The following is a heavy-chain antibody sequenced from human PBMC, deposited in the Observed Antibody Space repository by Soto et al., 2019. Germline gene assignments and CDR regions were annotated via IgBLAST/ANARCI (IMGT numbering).Heavy chain of an antibody. CDR1: GYTFISYG. V-gene: IGHV1-18*04. D-gene: IGHD3-10*01. CDR3: ARDFVPGRMVRGVSAFDI. CDR2: ISAYNGNT. J-gene: IGHJ3*02. Sequence: QVQLVQSGAEVKKPGASVKGSCKASGYTFISYGISWVRQAPGQGLEWMGWISAYNGNTNYAQKVQGRVTMTTDTSTSTAYMELKSLRSDDTAVYYCARDFVPGRMVRGVSAFDIWGQGTMVTVSS.